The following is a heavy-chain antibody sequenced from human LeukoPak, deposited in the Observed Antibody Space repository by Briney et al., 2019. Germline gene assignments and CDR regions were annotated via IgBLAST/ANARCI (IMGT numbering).Heavy chain of an antibody. CDR1: GGSFSGYY. CDR3: ARGHDAFDI. V-gene: IGHV4-34*01. CDR2: INHSGST. J-gene: IGHJ3*02. Sequence: SETLSLTCAVSGGSFSGYYWSWLRQPPGKGLEGIGEINHSGSTKYNPSLKSRVTISADTSKNQCSVKLRSVTTAAAAVYRCARGHDAFDIWGQGTMVTVSS.